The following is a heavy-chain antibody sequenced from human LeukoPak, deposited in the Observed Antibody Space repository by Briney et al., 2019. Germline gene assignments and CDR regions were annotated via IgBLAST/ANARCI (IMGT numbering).Heavy chain of an antibody. J-gene: IGHJ4*02. V-gene: IGHV4-59*08. CDR2: MYYSGKT. Sequence: PSETLSLTCTVSGGSMRSYFWSWIRQPPGKGLEWIAYMYYSGKTDHNPSLQSRVTISVDTSKNQFSLNLKSVTASDTAVYYCARREGSSGRGFDYWGQGTLVSVSS. CDR3: ARREGSSGRGFDY. CDR1: GGSMRSYF. D-gene: IGHD6-19*01.